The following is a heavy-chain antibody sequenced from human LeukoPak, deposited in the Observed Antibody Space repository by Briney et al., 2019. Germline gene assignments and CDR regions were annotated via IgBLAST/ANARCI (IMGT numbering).Heavy chain of an antibody. CDR1: GFTFSSYE. V-gene: IGHV3-48*03. J-gene: IGHJ4*02. CDR3: ARDEGKRGYSGYGATFDY. CDR2: ISNSGSTI. D-gene: IGHD5-12*01. Sequence: GGSLRLSCAASGFTFSSYEMNWVRQAPGKGLECVSYISNSGSTIYYADSVKGRFTISRDNAKNSLYLQMNSLRAEDTAVYYCARDEGKRGYSGYGATFDYWGRGTLVTVSS.